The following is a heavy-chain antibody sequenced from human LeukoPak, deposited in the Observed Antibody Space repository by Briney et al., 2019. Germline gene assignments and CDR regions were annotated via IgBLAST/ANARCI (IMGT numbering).Heavy chain of an antibody. V-gene: IGHV3-23*01. Sequence: GGSLRLSCAASGFTFSSYTMSWVRQAPGKGLERVSGISGRSDSIYYADSVEGRFTISRDYSKSTVDLQMNSLRAEDTAVYYCAKKGCTSTTCYLTSWGQGGLLTVSS. CDR2: ISGRSDSI. D-gene: IGHD2-2*01. J-gene: IGHJ5*02. CDR3: AKKGCTSTTCYLTS. CDR1: GFTFSSYT.